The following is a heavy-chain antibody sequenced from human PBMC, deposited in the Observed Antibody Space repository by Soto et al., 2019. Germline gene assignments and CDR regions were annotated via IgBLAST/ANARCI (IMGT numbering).Heavy chain of an antibody. CDR1: GYSLTTDY. CDR3: ARDRSGFHWFAA. V-gene: IGHV1-46*01. CDR2: MNPSGSST. J-gene: IGHJ5*02. D-gene: IGHD3-22*01. Sequence: ASVKVSCKASGYSLTTDYMHWVRQAPGQGLEWMAIMNPSGSSTSYPQKFQDRLTMTRDTSTSTVYMELRSLRSEDTAIYYCARDRSGFHWFAAWGQGTLVTVSS.